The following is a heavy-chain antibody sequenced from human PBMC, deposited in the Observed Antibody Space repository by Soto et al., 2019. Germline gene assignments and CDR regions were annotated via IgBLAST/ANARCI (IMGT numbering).Heavy chain of an antibody. CDR3: ARGDRIYYYYYYGMDV. Sequence: GASVKVSCKASGYTFTSYAMHWVRQAPGQRLEWMGWINAGNGNTKYSQKFQGRVTITRDTSASTAYMELSSLRSEDTAVYYCARGDRIYYYYYYGMDVWGQGTTVTVSS. D-gene: IGHD2-21*01. CDR2: INAGNGNT. J-gene: IGHJ6*02. V-gene: IGHV1-3*01. CDR1: GYTFTSYA.